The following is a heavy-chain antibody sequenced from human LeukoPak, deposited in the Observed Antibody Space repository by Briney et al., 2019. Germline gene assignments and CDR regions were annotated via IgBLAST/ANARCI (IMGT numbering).Heavy chain of an antibody. CDR2: ISYDGSNK. V-gene: IGHV3-30-3*01. D-gene: IGHD3-10*01. Sequence: GGSLRLSCAASGFTFSSYAMHWVRQAPGKGLEWVAVISYDGSNKYYADSVKGRFTISRDNSKNTLYLQMNSLRAEGTAVYYCASIPAVRGVIISRVDYWGQGTLVTVSS. CDR3: ASIPAVRGVIISRVDY. CDR1: GFTFSSYA. J-gene: IGHJ4*02.